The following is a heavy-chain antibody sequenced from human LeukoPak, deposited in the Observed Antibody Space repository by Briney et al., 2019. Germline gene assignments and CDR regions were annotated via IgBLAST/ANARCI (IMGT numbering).Heavy chain of an antibody. Sequence: PSETLSLTCAVYGGSSSGYYWSWIRQPPGKGLEWIGEINHSGSTNYNPSLKSRVTISVDTSKNQFSLKLSSVTAADTAVYYCARRRLWLRFDYWGQGTLVTVSS. V-gene: IGHV4-34*01. CDR2: INHSGST. CDR1: GGSSSGYY. CDR3: ARRRLWLRFDY. D-gene: IGHD5-18*01. J-gene: IGHJ4*02.